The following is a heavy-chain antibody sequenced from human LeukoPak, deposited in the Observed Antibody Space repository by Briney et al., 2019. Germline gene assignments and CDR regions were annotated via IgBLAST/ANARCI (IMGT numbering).Heavy chain of an antibody. J-gene: IGHJ4*02. V-gene: IGHV3-23*01. CDR3: AKDYDSGTYFDY. D-gene: IGHD3-10*01. CDR2: ISGSGGST. CDR1: GFTFSSYG. Sequence: GGSLRLSCAVSGFTFSSYGMTWVRQAPGKGLEWVSSISGSGGSTYYADSVKGRFTISRDNSKNTLSLQMNSQRAEDTAVYYCAKDYDSGTYFDYWGQGTLVTVSS.